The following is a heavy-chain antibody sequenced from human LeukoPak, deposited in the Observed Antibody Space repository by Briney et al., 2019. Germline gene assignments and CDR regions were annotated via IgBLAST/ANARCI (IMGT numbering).Heavy chain of an antibody. Sequence: PGGSLRLSCAASGFTFSSYSMNWVRQAPGKGLEWVSSISGSSYYIYYADSVKGRFTISRDNTKNSLYLQMNSLRAEDTAVYYCARDGGATLVRGVITFDYWGQGTLVTVSS. J-gene: IGHJ4*02. CDR1: GFTFSSYS. D-gene: IGHD3-10*01. CDR2: ISGSSYYI. V-gene: IGHV3-21*01. CDR3: ARDGGATLVRGVITFDY.